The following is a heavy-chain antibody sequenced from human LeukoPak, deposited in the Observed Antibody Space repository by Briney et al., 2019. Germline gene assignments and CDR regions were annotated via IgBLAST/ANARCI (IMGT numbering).Heavy chain of an antibody. J-gene: IGHJ4*02. CDR2: ISYDGSNK. CDR3: ASSPGIAVAVYFDY. Sequence: GGSLRLSCAASGFTFSSYGMHWVRQAPGKGLEWVAVISYDGSNKYYADSVKGRFTISRDNSKNTLYLQMNSLRAEDTAVYYCASSPGIAVAVYFDYWGQGTLVTVSS. D-gene: IGHD6-19*01. V-gene: IGHV3-30*03. CDR1: GFTFSSYG.